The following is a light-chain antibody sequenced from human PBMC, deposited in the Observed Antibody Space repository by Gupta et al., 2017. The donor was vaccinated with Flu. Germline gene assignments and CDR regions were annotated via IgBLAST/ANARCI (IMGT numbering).Light chain of an antibody. J-gene: IGLJ1*01. CDR2: SNN. V-gene: IGLV1-44*01. Sequence: QSVLTQPPSASGTPGQTVAISCSGSSSNIGSNTVNWYQQLPGTAPKLLIYSNNQRPSGVPDRFSGSKSGTSAPLAISGLQSEDEADYYCAAWDDSLSGSYVFGTGTKVTVL. CDR3: AAWDDSLSGSYV. CDR1: SSNIGSNT.